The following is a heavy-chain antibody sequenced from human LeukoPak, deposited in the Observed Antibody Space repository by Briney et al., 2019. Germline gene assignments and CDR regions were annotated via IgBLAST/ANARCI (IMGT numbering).Heavy chain of an antibody. V-gene: IGHV3-48*01. J-gene: IGHJ4*02. CDR3: ARRGYTSGWDY. CDR2: ISTSSSTM. CDR1: GFTFSSYS. D-gene: IGHD6-19*01. Sequence: GGSLRLSCAAPGFTFSSYSMNWVRQAPGKGLEWVSYISTSSSTMYYADSVKGRFTISRDNGKNSLYLQLNSLRAEDTAVYFCARRGYTSGWDYWGQGTLVTVSS.